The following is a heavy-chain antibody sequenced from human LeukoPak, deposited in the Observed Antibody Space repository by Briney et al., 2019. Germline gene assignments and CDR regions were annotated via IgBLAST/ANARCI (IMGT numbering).Heavy chain of an antibody. CDR3: ARIEYSSSIDY. CDR2: INHSGST. J-gene: IGHJ4*02. D-gene: IGHD6-6*01. V-gene: IGHV4-34*01. CDR1: GGSFSGYY. Sequence: SETLSLTCTVYGGSFSGYYWNWIRQPPGKGLEWIGEINHSGSTNYNPSLKSRVTISVDTSKNQFSLKLSSVTAADTAVYYCARIEYSSSIDYWGQGILVTVSS.